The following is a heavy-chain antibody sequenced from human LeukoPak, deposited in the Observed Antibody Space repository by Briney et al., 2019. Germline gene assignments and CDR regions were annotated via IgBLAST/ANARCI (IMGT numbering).Heavy chain of an antibody. CDR2: IYHSGST. J-gene: IGHJ5*02. CDR1: GFTFSSYAM. CDR3: ASRGPWFDP. V-gene: IGHV4-4*02. Sequence: GSLRLSCAASGFTFSSYAMSWVRQPPGKGLEWIGEIYHSGSTNYNPSLKSRVTISVDKSKNQFSLKLSSVTAADTAVYYCASRGPWFDPWGQGTLVTVSS.